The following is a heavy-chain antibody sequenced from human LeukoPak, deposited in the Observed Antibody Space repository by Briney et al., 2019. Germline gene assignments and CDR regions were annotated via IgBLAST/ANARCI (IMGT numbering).Heavy chain of an antibody. J-gene: IGHJ4*02. CDR3: VRDSRLISPQGPTYVDS. Sequence: GGSLRLSCEGSGFTFSDYYMSWVRQAPGRGLEWLSCISSGSDSIFYADSVKGRFTISRDNAKNSLYLEMNSLRADDTAMYYCVRDSRLISPQGPTYVDSWGQGTLVTVSS. CDR1: GFTFSDYY. V-gene: IGHV3-11*01. D-gene: IGHD3-16*01. CDR2: ISSGSDSI.